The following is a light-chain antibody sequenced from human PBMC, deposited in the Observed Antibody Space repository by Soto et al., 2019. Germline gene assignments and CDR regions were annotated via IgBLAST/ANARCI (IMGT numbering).Light chain of an antibody. J-gene: IGKJ2*01. Sequence: EIVLTQFPGTLSVSPGERATLSCRASETIGYQYVAWYQQKPGLPPKLLIYGASARAPGIPDRFSGSGSGRDFTLTISGLEPGDFALYYCQQYDTSYTFGPGTKLEI. CDR1: ETIGYQY. CDR3: QQYDTSYT. CDR2: GAS. V-gene: IGKV3-20*01.